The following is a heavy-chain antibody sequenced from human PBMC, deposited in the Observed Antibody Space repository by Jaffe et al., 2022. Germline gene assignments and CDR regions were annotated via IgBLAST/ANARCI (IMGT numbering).Heavy chain of an antibody. D-gene: IGHD4-17*01. Sequence: QVQLVQSGAEVKKPGSSVKVSCKASGGTFSSYTISWVRQAPGQGLEWMGRIIPILGIANYAQKFQGRVTITADKSTSTAYMELSSLRSEDTAVYYCARDHQMTTVTIYYFDYWGQGTLVTVSS. J-gene: IGHJ4*02. V-gene: IGHV1-69*08. CDR2: IIPILGIA. CDR1: GGTFSSYT. CDR3: ARDHQMTTVTIYYFDY.